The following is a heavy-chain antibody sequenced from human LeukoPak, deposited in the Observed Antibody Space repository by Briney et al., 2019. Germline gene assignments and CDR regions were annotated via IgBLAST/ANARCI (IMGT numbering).Heavy chain of an antibody. CDR2: ISWNSVSI. D-gene: IGHD6-25*01. V-gene: IGHV3-9*01. J-gene: IGHJ6*02. CDR1: GFTFDDYA. CDR3: AKDIAAYYGMDV. Sequence: GGSLRLSCAASGFTFDDYAMHWVRQAPGKGLEWVSGISWNSVSIGYADSVKGRFTIPRDNAKNSLYLQTNSLRAEDTALYYCAKDIAAYYGMDVWGRGTTVTVSS.